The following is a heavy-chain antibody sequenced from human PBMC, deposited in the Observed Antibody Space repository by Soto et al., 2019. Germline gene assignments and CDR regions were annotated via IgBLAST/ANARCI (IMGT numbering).Heavy chain of an antibody. D-gene: IGHD3-22*01. J-gene: IGHJ4*02. V-gene: IGHV3-74*01. CDR3: VWGDGDYYDGNGYLGRH. CDR1: GFTFSSYW. CDR2: IKSDGSGT. Sequence: EVQLVESGGGLVQPGGSLTLSCAASGFTFSSYWMHWVSQAPGKGLVWLSRIKSDGSGTIHDADSVKGRFTISRDNAKNTLYLQTNSLRAEDTAVYYCVWGDGDYYDGNGYLGRHWGQGTLVTVSS.